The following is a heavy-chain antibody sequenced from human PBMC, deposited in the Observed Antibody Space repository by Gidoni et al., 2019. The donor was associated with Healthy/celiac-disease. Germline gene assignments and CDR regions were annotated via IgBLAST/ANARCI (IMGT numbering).Heavy chain of an antibody. V-gene: IGHV1-18*01. CDR1: DYTFPSYG. D-gene: IGHD1-26*01. CDR2: IRSHNGNT. Sequence: QVQLVQSGAEVKKPGASVKVSCKPSDYTFPSYGISWVRQSPGQGLEWMGRIRSHNGNTNYAQNLQDRVTMTIDTSTSTAYMELTSLISDDTAVYYCAMTSGSWYFDFWGRGTLVTVSS. CDR3: AMTSGSWYFDF. J-gene: IGHJ2*01.